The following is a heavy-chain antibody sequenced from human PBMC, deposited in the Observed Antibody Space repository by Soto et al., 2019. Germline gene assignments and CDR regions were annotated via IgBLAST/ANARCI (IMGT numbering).Heavy chain of an antibody. V-gene: IGHV4-4*07. J-gene: IGHJ4*02. D-gene: IGHD4-17*01. CDR2: IYSSGST. CDR3: ARDNGDYFES. CDR1: GVTGGSISNSY. Sequence: QVQLQESGPGLVKPSETLSLTCTVTGVTGGSISNSYWSWVRQPAGRKGLEWIGRIYSSGSTSYNPSLKSRVTMSRDTSKSQFSLRLTSVTAADTAVYFCARDNGDYFESLGQGTLVTVSS.